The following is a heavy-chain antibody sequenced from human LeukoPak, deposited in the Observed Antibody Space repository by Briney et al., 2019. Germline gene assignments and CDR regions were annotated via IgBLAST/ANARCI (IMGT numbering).Heavy chain of an antibody. CDR3: AKKTSYCGGDCYPYYFDH. CDR2: ITGSGGST. CDR1: GFAFSSYT. J-gene: IGHJ4*02. V-gene: IGHV3-23*01. D-gene: IGHD2-21*02. Sequence: PGGSLRLSCAASGFAFSSYTTGWVRQAPGKGLEWVSAITGSGGSTYYADSVKGRFTISRDSSKNTLYLQMNSLRAEDTAVYYCAKKTSYCGGDCYPYYFDHWGQGTLVTVSS.